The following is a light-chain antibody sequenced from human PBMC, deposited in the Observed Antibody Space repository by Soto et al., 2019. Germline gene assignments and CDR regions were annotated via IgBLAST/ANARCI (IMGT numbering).Light chain of an antibody. CDR3: ATWDSSLKIGV. V-gene: IGLV1-51*01. CDR2: DTN. Sequence: QSVLTQPPSVSAAPGQRVTISCSGTTPNIGSNSVSWYLQVPGTVPKLLIYDTNKRPSGIPDRISGSKSGSSATLDITRLQTGDEADYYCATWDSSLKIGVFGGGTKLTVL. J-gene: IGLJ3*02. CDR1: TPNIGSNS.